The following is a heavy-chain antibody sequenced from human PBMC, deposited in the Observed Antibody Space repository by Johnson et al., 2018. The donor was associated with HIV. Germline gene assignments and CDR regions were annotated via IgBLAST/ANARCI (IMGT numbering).Heavy chain of an antibody. V-gene: IGHV3-30*03. J-gene: IGHJ3*02. CDR1: GFTVSSNY. CDR3: ARSPRAAEGAFDI. D-gene: IGHD6-13*01. Sequence: QVLLVESGGGLVQPGGSLRLSCAASGFTVSSNYMSWVRQAPGKGLEWVAVISYDGSNKYYADSVKGRFTISRDNSKNTLYLQMNSLRAEDTAVYYCARSPRAAEGAFDIWGQGTMVTVSS. CDR2: ISYDGSNK.